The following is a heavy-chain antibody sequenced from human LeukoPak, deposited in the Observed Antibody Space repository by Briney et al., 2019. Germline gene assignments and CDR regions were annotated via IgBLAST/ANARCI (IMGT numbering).Heavy chain of an antibody. CDR2: INPSGGST. D-gene: IGHD3-9*01. J-gene: IGHJ2*01. CDR1: GYTFTNYY. Sequence: ASVKVSCKASGYTFTNYYMNWVRQAPGQGLEWMGIINPSGGSTSYAQKFQGRVTMTEDTSTDTAYMELSSLRSEDTAVYYCATAYYDILTGVYWYFDLWGRGTLVTVSS. V-gene: IGHV1-46*01. CDR3: ATAYYDILTGVYWYFDL.